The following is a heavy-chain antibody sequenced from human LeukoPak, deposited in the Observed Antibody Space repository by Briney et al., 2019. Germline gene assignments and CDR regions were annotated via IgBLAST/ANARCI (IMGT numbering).Heavy chain of an antibody. J-gene: IGHJ4*02. CDR1: GGSISSYY. CDR2: IYHSGST. CDR3: AVGQLSYYFDY. V-gene: IGHV4-59*01. D-gene: IGHD6-13*01. Sequence: TSETLSLICTVSGGSISSYYWSWIRQPPGKGLEWIGYIYHSGSTNYNPSLKSRVTISVDTSKNQFSLKLNSVTAADTAVYYCAVGQLSYYFDYWGQGTLVTVSS.